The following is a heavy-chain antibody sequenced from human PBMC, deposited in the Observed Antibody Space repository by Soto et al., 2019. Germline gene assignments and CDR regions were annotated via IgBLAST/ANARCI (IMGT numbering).Heavy chain of an antibody. CDR3: ARDAVSRFSADDYYMDV. J-gene: IGHJ6*03. V-gene: IGHV3-33*01. CDR2: IWYDGREK. CDR1: GLIFSDYG. Sequence: GGSLRLSCAASGLIFSDYGMYWVRQAPGKGLEWVALIWYDGREKYYADSVKGRFTISKDNSKNTVYLKMNDLRAEDTAVYYCARDAVSRFSADDYYMDVWGKGTTVTVSS. D-gene: IGHD3-3*01.